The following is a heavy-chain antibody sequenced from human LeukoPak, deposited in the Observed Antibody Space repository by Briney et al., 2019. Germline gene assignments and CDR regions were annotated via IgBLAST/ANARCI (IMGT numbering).Heavy chain of an antibody. CDR3: AKIGLWFGELFYFDY. J-gene: IGHJ4*02. CDR2: ISYDGSNK. D-gene: IGHD3-10*01. CDR1: GFTFSSYS. Sequence: GGSLRLSCAASGFTFSSYSMHWVRQAPGKGLEWVAVISYDGSNKYYADSVKGRFTISRDNSKNTLYLQMNSLRAEDTAVYYCAKIGLWFGELFYFDYWGQGTLVTVSS. V-gene: IGHV3-30*18.